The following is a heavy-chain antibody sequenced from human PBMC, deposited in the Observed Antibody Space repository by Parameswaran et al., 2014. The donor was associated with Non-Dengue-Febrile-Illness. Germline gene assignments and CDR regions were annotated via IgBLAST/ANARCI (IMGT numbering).Heavy chain of an antibody. D-gene: IGHD4-17*01. CDR3: ARLTTNSDY. J-gene: IGHJ4*02. CDR2: IIPIFGTA. V-gene: IGHV1-69*06. Sequence: WVRQAPGQGLEWMGGIIPIFGTANYAQKFQGRVTITADKSTSTAYMELSSLRSEDTAVYYCARLTTNSDYWGQGTLVTVSS.